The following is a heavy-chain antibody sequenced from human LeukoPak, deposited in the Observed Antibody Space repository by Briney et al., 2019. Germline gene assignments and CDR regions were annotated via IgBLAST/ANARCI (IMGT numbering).Heavy chain of an antibody. CDR1: GYTFTSYY. CDR3: AREGGSYYYGSGNMAAGGWFDP. CDR2: INPSGGST. D-gene: IGHD3-10*01. J-gene: IGHJ5*02. Sequence: ASVKVSCKASGYTFTSYYMHWVRQAPGQGLEWMGIINPSGGSTSYAQKFQGRVTMTRDTSTSTVYMELSSLRSEDTAVYYCAREGGSYYYGSGNMAAGGWFDPWGQGTLVTVSS. V-gene: IGHV1-46*01.